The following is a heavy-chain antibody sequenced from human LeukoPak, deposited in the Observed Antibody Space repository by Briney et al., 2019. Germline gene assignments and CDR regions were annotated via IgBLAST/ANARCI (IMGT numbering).Heavy chain of an antibody. CDR3: ARGGSSGWKDAFDI. V-gene: IGHV4-59*01. Sequence: SETLSLTCTVSGGSINSYYWSWIRQPPGKGLEWIGYIYYSGSTNYNPSLKSRVTISVDTSKNQFSLRLSSVTAADTAVYYCARGGSSGWKDAFDIWGQGTMVIVSS. CDR2: IYYSGST. D-gene: IGHD6-19*01. CDR1: GGSINSYY. J-gene: IGHJ3*02.